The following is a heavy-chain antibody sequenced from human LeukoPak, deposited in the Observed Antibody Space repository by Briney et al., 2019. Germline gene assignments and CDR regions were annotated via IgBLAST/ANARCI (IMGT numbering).Heavy chain of an antibody. D-gene: IGHD2/OR15-2a*01. V-gene: IGHV3-30*02. CDR2: IRYDGTNK. J-gene: IGHJ4*02. CDR1: TFTFSNYG. Sequence: PGGSLRLSCAASTFTFSNYGMHWVRQAPGKGLEWVAFIRYDGTNKYYADSVKGRFTISRDNSKNTLYLQMNSLRAEDTAVYYCATSGLSRFGFWGQGTLVTVSS. CDR3: ATSGLSRFGF.